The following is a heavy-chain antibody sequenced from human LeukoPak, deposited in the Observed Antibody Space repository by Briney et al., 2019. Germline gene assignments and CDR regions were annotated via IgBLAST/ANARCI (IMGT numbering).Heavy chain of an antibody. CDR2: INTNTGNP. CDR1: GYTFSSYT. V-gene: IGHV7-4-1*02. Sequence: ASVKVSCKTSGYTFSSYTITWVRQAPGQGLQWMGWINTNTGNPTYARGFTGRYVFSLDTSVSTAYLQISGLTADDTAVYFCGGDPRLGIRGYTYGYIEYWGQGTLVTVSS. D-gene: IGHD5-18*01. J-gene: IGHJ4*02. CDR3: GGDPRLGIRGYTYGYIEY.